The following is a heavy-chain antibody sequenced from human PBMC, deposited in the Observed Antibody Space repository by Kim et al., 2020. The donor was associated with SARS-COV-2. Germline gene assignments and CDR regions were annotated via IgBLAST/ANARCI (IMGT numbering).Heavy chain of an antibody. CDR3: ARGRYGSGSYRLDY. D-gene: IGHD3-10*01. CDR1: GYTFSTYA. CDR2: INVGNGNT. V-gene: IGHV1-3*01. J-gene: IGHJ4*02. Sequence: ASVKVSCKASGYTFSTYAMHWVRQAPGQRLEWMGWINVGNGNTKYSQKFQGRVTITRDTSASTAYMELSSLRSEDTAVYYCARGRYGSGSYRLDYWGQGTLVTVSS.